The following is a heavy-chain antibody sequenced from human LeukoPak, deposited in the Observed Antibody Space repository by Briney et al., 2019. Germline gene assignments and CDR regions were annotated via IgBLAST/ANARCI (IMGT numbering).Heavy chain of an antibody. CDR1: GYTFTGYY. CDR2: INPNSGGT. D-gene: IGHD5-12*01. Sequence: GASVKVSCKASGYTFTGYYMHWVRQAPGQGLEWMGWINPNSGGTNYAQKFQGWVTMTRDTSISTAYMELSGLRSDDTAVYYCARDRSLVATTELRYYYYGMDVWGQGTTVTVSS. CDR3: ARDRSLVATTELRYYYYGMDV. V-gene: IGHV1-2*04. J-gene: IGHJ6*02.